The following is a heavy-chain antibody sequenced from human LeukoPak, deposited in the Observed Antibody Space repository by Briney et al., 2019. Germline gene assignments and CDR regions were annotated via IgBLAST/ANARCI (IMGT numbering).Heavy chain of an antibody. CDR2: ISGSGGST. J-gene: IGHJ3*02. D-gene: IGHD6-13*01. V-gene: IGHV3-23*01. Sequence: GGSLRLSCAASGFTLSSYAMSWVLQAPGKGLKWVSAISGSGGSTYYADSVKGRFTISRDNSKNTLYLQMNSLRAEDTAVYYCAKVGGYSSSWYSAFDIWGQGTMVTVSS. CDR1: GFTLSSYA. CDR3: AKVGGYSSSWYSAFDI.